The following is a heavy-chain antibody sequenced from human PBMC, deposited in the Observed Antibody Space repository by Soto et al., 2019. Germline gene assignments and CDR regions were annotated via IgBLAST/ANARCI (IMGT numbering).Heavy chain of an antibody. CDR1: GYTFTSYG. V-gene: IGHV1-18*01. CDR3: ARTYYYGSGSYHAIFDL. D-gene: IGHD3-10*01. Sequence: VASVKVSCKASGYTFTSYGISWVRQAPGQGLEWMGWISAYNGNTNYSQKLQGRVTMTTDTSTSTAYMELRSLRSDDTAVYYCARTYYYGSGSYHAIFDLWGQGTLVTVSS. J-gene: IGHJ4*02. CDR2: ISAYNGNT.